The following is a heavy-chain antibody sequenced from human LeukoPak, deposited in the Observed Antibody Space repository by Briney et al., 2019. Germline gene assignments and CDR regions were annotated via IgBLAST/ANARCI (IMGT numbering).Heavy chain of an antibody. V-gene: IGHV4-34*09. CDR2: IYYSGST. CDR3: ARLTQGYCSSTSCYSTFDY. CDR1: GGSFSGYY. D-gene: IGHD2-2*01. J-gene: IGHJ4*02. Sequence: SETLSLTCAVYGGSFSGYYWSWIRQPPGKGLEWIGYIYYSGSTYYNPSLKSRVTISVDTSKNQFSLKLSSVTAADTAVYYCARLTQGYCSSTSCYSTFDYWGRGPRVPVS.